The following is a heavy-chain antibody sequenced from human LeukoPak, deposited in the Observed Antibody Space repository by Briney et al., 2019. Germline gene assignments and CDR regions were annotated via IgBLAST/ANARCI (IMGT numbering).Heavy chain of an antibody. CDR3: TRLVGATTPLHLRYYYYYYYMDV. D-gene: IGHD1-26*01. J-gene: IGHJ6*03. CDR2: IYPGDSDT. CDR1: GYSFTSYW. V-gene: IGHV5-51*01. Sequence: GESLKISCKGSGYSFTSYWIGWVRQMPGKGLEWMGIIYPGDSDTRYSPSFQGQVTISADKSISTAYLQWSSLKASDTATYYCTRLVGATTPLHLRYYYYYYYMDVWGKGTTVTVSS.